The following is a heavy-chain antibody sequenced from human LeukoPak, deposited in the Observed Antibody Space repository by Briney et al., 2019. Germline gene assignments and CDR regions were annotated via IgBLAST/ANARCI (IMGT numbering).Heavy chain of an antibody. CDR1: GGSISSGDYY. D-gene: IGHD4-11*01. V-gene: IGHV4-30-4*08. J-gene: IGHJ6*03. Sequence: SQTLSLTCTVSGGSISSGDYYWSWIRQPPGKGLEWIGYIYYSGSTYYNPSLKSRVTISVDTSKNQFSLKLSSVTAADTAVYYCARGADYSNYHYYYYMDVWGKGATVTVSS. CDR2: IYYSGST. CDR3: ARGADYSNYHYYYYMDV.